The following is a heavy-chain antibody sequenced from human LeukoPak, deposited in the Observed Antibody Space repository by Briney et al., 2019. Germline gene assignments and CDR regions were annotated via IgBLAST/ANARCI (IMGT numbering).Heavy chain of an antibody. CDR2: ISWNSGSI. D-gene: IGHD6-19*01. CDR3: AKDIDSSDWYEGAFDI. Sequence: GGSLRLSCATSGFTFDDYAMHWGRQAPGKGLEWVSGISWNSGSIGYADSVKGRFTISRDNAKNSRYLKMNSLRAEDTALYYCAKDIDSSDWYEGAFDIWGQGTMVTVSS. J-gene: IGHJ3*02. V-gene: IGHV3-9*01. CDR1: GFTFDDYA.